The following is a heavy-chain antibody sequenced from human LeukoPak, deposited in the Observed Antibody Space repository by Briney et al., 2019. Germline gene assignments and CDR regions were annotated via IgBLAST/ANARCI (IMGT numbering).Heavy chain of an antibody. V-gene: IGHV1-69*04. Sequence: ASVKVSCKASGGTFSSYAISWVRQAPGQGLEWMGRIIPILGIANYAQKFQGRVTISADKSTGTAYMELSSLRSEDTALYYCARAPDYYDSSGYMFDYWGQGTLVTASS. CDR3: ARAPDYYDSSGYMFDY. CDR2: IIPILGIA. D-gene: IGHD3-22*01. CDR1: GGTFSSYA. J-gene: IGHJ4*02.